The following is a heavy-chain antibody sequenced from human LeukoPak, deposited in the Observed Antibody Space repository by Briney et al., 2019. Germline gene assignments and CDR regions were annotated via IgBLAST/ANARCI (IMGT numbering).Heavy chain of an antibody. Sequence: SETLSLTCTVSGGSISSSSYYWGWIRQPPGKGLEWIGSIFYTGSTYYNPSLKSRVTISVDTSKNQFSLKLSSVTAADTAVYYCARSLVGATQYYFDYWGQGTLVTVSS. D-gene: IGHD1-26*01. CDR3: ARSLVGATQYYFDY. V-gene: IGHV4-39*01. CDR1: GGSISSSSYY. CDR2: IFYTGST. J-gene: IGHJ4*02.